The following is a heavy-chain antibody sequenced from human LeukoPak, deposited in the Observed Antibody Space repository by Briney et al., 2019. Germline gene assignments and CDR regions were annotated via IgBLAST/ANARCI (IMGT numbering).Heavy chain of an antibody. CDR2: IERDGSST. Sequence: GRSVRLSCAAFGFIFSGYWMHWVRQAPGTGLVWASRIERDGSSTSDADSVKGRFTISRDNAKNTLYLQMNSLRAEDTAVYYCTRGYCTGGSCPLPFDYWGHGTLVTVST. D-gene: IGHD2-15*01. J-gene: IGHJ4*01. CDR1: GFIFSGYW. V-gene: IGHV3-74*01. CDR3: TRGYCTGGSCPLPFDY.